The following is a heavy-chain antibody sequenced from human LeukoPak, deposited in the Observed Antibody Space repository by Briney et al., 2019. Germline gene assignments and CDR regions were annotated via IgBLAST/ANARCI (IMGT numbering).Heavy chain of an antibody. Sequence: GGALRLSCAASGLTFSSYGMHWVRQAPGRGLEGVAVIWYDGSNKYYAYSVNGRFTISRDNSKNTLYLQMNRLRAEDTAVYYCARDSDYSNTVGIDPWGQGTLVTVSS. D-gene: IGHD4-11*01. J-gene: IGHJ5*02. CDR1: GLTFSSYG. V-gene: IGHV3-33*08. CDR3: ARDSDYSNTVGIDP. CDR2: IWYDGSNK.